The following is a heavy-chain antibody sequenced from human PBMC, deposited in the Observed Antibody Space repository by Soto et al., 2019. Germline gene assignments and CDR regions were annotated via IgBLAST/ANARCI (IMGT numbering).Heavy chain of an antibody. CDR2: ISHGGST. CDR3: ARPHYDSNTFYSFFDY. V-gene: IGHV4-38-2*01. CDR1: GYSISSGYY. D-gene: IGHD3-22*01. Sequence: SETLSLTCAVSGYSISSGYYWGWIRQPPGKGLEWIGEISHGGSTNYSPSLKSRVTISVDTSKNHFSLELSSVTAADTAVYFCARPHYDSNTFYSFFDYWGQGTLVTVSS. J-gene: IGHJ4*02.